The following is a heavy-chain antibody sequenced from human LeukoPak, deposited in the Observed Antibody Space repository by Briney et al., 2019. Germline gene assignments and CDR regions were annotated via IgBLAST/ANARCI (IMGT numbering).Heavy chain of an antibody. V-gene: IGHV4-34*01. CDR1: GGSFSDYY. Sequence: SGTLSLTCAVYGGSFSDYYWNWIRQPPGKGLEWIGEINHSGSTNYNPSLKSRVTVSVDTSKNQFSLKLSSVAAADTAVYYCARGGHCSSTSCSDFDYWGQGTLVTVSS. CDR3: ARGGHCSSTSCSDFDY. J-gene: IGHJ4*02. CDR2: INHSGST. D-gene: IGHD2-2*01.